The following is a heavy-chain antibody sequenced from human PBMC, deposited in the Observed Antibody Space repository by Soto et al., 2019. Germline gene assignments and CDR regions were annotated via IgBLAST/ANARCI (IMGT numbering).Heavy chain of an antibody. Sequence: EVQLLESGGGLVQPGGSLRLSCAASGFTFSSYAMSWVRQAPGKGLEWVSAISGSGGSTYYADSVKGRFTGSRDNSNNTVYLQMNSLRAEDTAVYYCARAVEGGAATSDYWGQGTLVTVSS. V-gene: IGHV3-23*01. CDR2: ISGSGGST. CDR3: ARAVEGGAATSDY. J-gene: IGHJ4*02. CDR1: GFTFSSYA. D-gene: IGHD1-26*01.